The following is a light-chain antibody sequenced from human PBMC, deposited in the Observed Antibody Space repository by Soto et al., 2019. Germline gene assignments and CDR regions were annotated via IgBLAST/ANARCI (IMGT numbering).Light chain of an antibody. V-gene: IGLV1-40*01. CDR2: GNS. CDR1: SSNIGAGYD. Sequence: QSVLTQPPSVSGAPGQRVTISCTGSSSNIGAGYDVHWYQQLPGTAPKLLIYGNSNRPSGVPDRFSGYKSGTSASLAITGLQAEDEADYYCQPYDSSGLEVVFGGGTKLTVL. J-gene: IGLJ2*01. CDR3: QPYDSSGLEVV.